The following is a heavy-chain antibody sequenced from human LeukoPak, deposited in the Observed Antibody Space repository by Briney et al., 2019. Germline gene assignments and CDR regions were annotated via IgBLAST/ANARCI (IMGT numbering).Heavy chain of an antibody. V-gene: IGHV4-4*07. Sequence: SETLSLTCTVSGGSISSYYWGWIRQPAGKGLEWIGRIYTSGSTNYNPSLKSRVTMSVDTSKNQFSLKLSSVTAADTAVYYCAREVVVPAARVGYYYYGMDVWGQGTTVTVSS. CDR1: GGSISSYY. J-gene: IGHJ6*02. D-gene: IGHD2-2*01. CDR2: IYTSGST. CDR3: AREVVVPAARVGYYYYGMDV.